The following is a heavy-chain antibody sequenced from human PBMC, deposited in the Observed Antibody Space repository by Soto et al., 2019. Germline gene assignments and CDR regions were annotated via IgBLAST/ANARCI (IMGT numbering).Heavy chain of an antibody. D-gene: IGHD3-10*01. V-gene: IGHV1-2*04. CDR1: GYTFTGYY. CDR3: AREWFGELFQTSFDY. J-gene: IGHJ4*02. CDR2: INPNSGGT. Sequence: ASLKVSCKAAGYTFTGYYMHWVRQAPGQGLEWMGWINPNSGGTNYAQKFQGWVTMTRDTSIGTAYMELSRLRSDDTAVYYCAREWFGELFQTSFDYWGQGTLVTVSS.